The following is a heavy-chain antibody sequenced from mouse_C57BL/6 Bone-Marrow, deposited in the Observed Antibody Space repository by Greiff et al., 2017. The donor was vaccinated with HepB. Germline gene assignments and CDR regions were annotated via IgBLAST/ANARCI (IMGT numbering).Heavy chain of an antibody. Sequence: VQLQQPGAELVKPGASVKLSCKASGYTFTSYWMHWVKQRPGQGLEWIGMIHPNSGSTNYNEKFKSKATLTVDKSSSTAYMQLSSLTSEDSAVYYCARFHYYGSSYYYYAMDYWGQGTSVTVSS. CDR3: ARFHYYGSSYYYYAMDY. D-gene: IGHD1-1*01. J-gene: IGHJ4*01. CDR2: IHPNSGST. CDR1: GYTFTSYW. V-gene: IGHV1-64*01.